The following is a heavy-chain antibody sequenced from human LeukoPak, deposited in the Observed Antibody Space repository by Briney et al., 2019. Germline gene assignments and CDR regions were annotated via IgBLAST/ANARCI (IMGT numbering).Heavy chain of an antibody. CDR2: INHSGST. V-gene: IGHV4-34*01. D-gene: IGHD2-2*01. J-gene: IGHJ4*02. Sequence: SETLSLTCAVYGGSFSGYYWSWIRQPPGKGLEWIGEINHSGSTNYNPSLKSRVTISVDTSKNQFSLKLSSVTAADTAVYYCARTYQGYWGQGTLVTVSS. CDR3: ARTYQGY. CDR1: GGSFSGYY.